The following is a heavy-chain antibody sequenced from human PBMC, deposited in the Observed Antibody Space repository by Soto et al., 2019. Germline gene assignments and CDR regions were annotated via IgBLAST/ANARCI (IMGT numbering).Heavy chain of an antibody. CDR2: IYSGGST. CDR3: ARVLGDYGDYGGFDY. D-gene: IGHD4-17*01. J-gene: IGHJ4*02. V-gene: IGHV3-53*01. CDR1: GFTVSSNY. Sequence: GGSLRLSCAASGFTVSSNYMSWFRQAPGKGLEWVSVIYSGGSTYYADSVKGRFTISRDNCKNTLYLQMNSLRAEDTAVYYCARVLGDYGDYGGFDYWGQGTLVTVSS.